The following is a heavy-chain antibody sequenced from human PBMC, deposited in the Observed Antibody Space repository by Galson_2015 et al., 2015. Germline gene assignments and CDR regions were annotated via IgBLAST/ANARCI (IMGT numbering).Heavy chain of an antibody. D-gene: IGHD6-25*01. CDR3: ARQISLPSGYYVDV. CDR1: GGSFASYW. CDR2: ISPGDSDT. J-gene: IGHJ6*03. V-gene: IGHV5-51*01. Sequence: QSGAEVKKPGESLKISCTGSGGSFASYWIAWERQMTGKGLEWMGIISPGDSDTRYSQPFQGKVTISADKSISTAYLQWSSLKASDSARYYCARQISLPSGYYVDVWGKGTTVSVSS.